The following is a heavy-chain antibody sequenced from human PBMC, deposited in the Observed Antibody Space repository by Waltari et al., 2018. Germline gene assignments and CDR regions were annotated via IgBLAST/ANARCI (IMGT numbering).Heavy chain of an antibody. CDR2: IYHSGGT. CDR3: ARWGGTGQLVPFDY. CDR1: GYSISSGYY. D-gene: IGHD6-6*01. Sequence: QVQLQESGPGLVKPSETLSLTCTVSGYSISSGYYWGWIRQPPGKGLEWIGSIYHSGGTYYTPSLRSRVTISVDTSKNQFSLKLSSVTAADTAVYYCARWGGTGQLVPFDYWGQGTLVTVSS. J-gene: IGHJ4*02. V-gene: IGHV4-38-2*02.